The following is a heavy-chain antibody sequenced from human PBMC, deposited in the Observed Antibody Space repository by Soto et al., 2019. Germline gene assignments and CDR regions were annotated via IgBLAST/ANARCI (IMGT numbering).Heavy chain of an antibody. CDR3: ASQYSSGWSRSPTYFDY. J-gene: IGHJ4*02. CDR2: IYYSGST. V-gene: IGHV4-39*01. Sequence: SETLSLTCTVSGGSISSSSYYWGWIRQPPGKGLEWIGSIYYSGSTYYNPSLKSRVTISVDTSKNQFSLKLSSVTAADTAVYYCASQYSSGWSRSPTYFDYWGQGTLVTVSS. D-gene: IGHD6-19*01. CDR1: GGSISSSSYY.